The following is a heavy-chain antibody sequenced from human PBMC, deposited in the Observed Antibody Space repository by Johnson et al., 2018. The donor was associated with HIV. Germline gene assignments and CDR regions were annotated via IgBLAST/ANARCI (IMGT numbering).Heavy chain of an antibody. CDR1: GFTFSSYG. CDR2: IRYDGSNK. D-gene: IGHD2-2*01. J-gene: IGHJ3*02. V-gene: IGHV3-30*02. Sequence: QMLLVESGGGVVQPGGSLRLSCAASGFTFSSYGMHWVRQAPGKGLEWVAFIRYDGSNKYYADSVKGRLTISRDNSKNTLYLQMNSLRAEDTAVYYCAKVVVVPAAIWAFDIWGQGTMVTVSS. CDR3: AKVVVVPAAIWAFDI.